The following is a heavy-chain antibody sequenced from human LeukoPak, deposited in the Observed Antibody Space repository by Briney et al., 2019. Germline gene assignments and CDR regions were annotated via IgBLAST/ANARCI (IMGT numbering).Heavy chain of an antibody. CDR1: GFTFSYHW. CDR2: IDGGGSST. V-gene: IGHV3-74*01. Sequence: GGSLRLSCTASGFTFSYHWMHWVRQVPGKGLVWISRIDGGGSSTSYADSVKGRFSISRDNSKSTLYLQMSSLRAEDTAVYYCARGPGSSGGAYVGDYWGHGTLVTASS. CDR3: ARGPGSSGGAYVGDY. J-gene: IGHJ4*01. D-gene: IGHD3-22*01.